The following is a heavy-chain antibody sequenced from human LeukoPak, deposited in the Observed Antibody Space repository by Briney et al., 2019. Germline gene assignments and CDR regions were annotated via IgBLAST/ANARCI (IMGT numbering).Heavy chain of an antibody. D-gene: IGHD2-2*01. CDR3: ARAAAPLDWFDP. CDR1: GYSFTTYG. J-gene: IGHJ5*02. V-gene: IGHV1-18*01. CDR2: ISAYNGNT. Sequence: ASVKVSCKASGYSFTTYGFSWVRQAPGQGLEWMGWISAYNGNTNYAQKLQGRVTMTTDTSTSTAYMELRSLRSDDTAVYYCARAAAPLDWFDPWGQGTLVTVSS.